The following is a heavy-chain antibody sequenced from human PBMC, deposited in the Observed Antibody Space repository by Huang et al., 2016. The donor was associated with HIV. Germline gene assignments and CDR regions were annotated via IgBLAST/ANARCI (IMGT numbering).Heavy chain of an antibody. CDR2: RSYDGSNK. V-gene: IGHV3-30-3*01. J-gene: IGHJ3*02. CDR1: GFTFSGYA. D-gene: IGHD3-22*01. Sequence: QVQLVESGGGVAQPGRSLRLSCAASGFTFSGYAMHWVRQAQVKGRGWGAVRSYDGSNKHYADSVEGRFTISRDNSKNTLYLQRNGLRAEDTAVYYCARDGLVSNYYYDSSGYYLGDAFDIWGQGTMVTVSS. CDR3: ARDGLVSNYYYDSSGYYLGDAFDI.